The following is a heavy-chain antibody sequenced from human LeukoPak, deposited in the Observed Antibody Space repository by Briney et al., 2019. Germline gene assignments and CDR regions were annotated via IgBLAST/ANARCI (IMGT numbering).Heavy chain of an antibody. CDR2: INHSGST. CDR1: GGSISSYY. J-gene: IGHJ4*02. D-gene: IGHD3-3*01. CDR3: ARGRITIFGVVSIPYYFDY. Sequence: SETLSLTCTVSGGSISSYYWSWIRQPPGKGLEWIGEINHSGSTNYNPSLKSRVTISVDTSKNQFSPKLSSVTAADTAVYYCARGRITIFGVVSIPYYFDYWGQGTLVTVSS. V-gene: IGHV4-34*01.